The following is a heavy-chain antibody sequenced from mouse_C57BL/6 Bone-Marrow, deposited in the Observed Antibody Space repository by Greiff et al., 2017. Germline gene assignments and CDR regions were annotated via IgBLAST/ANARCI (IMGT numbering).Heavy chain of an antibody. V-gene: IGHV1-4*01. CDR3: ARGGDYDYDGGD. CDR1: GYTFTSYT. CDR2: INPSSGYT. D-gene: IGHD2-4*01. Sequence: QVQLKQPGAELARPGASVKMSCKASGYTFTSYTMHWVKQRPGQGLEWIGYINPSSGYTKYNQKFKDKATLTADKSSSTAYMQLSSLTSEDSAVYYSARGGDYDYDGGDWGQGTLVTVSA. J-gene: IGHJ3*01.